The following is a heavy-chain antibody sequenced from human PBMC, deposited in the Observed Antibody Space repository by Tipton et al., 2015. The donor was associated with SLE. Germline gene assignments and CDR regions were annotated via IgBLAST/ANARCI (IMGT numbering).Heavy chain of an antibody. V-gene: IGHV3-72*01. Sequence: SLRLSCAASGFTFSDHYMDWVRQAPGKGLEWVGRTRNKANSYTTEYAASMKGRFTISRDDSKTSLYLQMNSLKTEDTGVYYCARGREGPTHTYYYYMDVWGKGTPVTVSS. CDR2: TRNKANSYTT. D-gene: IGHD1-26*01. CDR1: GFTFSDHY. J-gene: IGHJ6*03. CDR3: ARGREGPTHTYYYYMDV.